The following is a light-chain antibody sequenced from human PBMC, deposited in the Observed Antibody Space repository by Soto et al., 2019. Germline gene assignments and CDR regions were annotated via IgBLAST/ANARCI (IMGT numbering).Light chain of an antibody. CDR1: SSDIGYNS. V-gene: IGLV1-44*01. Sequence: QSVLTQPPSASGTPGQRVTISCFGSSSDIGYNSVHWYQQLPGTAPRLLIYGSNQRPSGVPDRFSGSKSGTSASLAISGLQSEDEADYYCAAWDDSLTADVFGTGTKLTVL. CDR2: GSN. CDR3: AAWDDSLTADV. J-gene: IGLJ1*01.